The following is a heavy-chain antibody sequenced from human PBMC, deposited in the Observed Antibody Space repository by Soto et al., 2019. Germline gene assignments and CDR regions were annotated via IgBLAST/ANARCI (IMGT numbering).Heavy chain of an antibody. Sequence: PGGSLRLSCVASGLTFSNYWMHWVRQVPGKGLVWVSLIIGDGSDIRYADSVRGRFTVSRDNAINTVYLRMNSLTVEDTAVYYCAIRASYYDSSGYFDYWGQGTLVTVSS. CDR2: IIGDGSDI. CDR1: GLTFSNYW. V-gene: IGHV3-74*01. CDR3: AIRASYYDSSGYFDY. D-gene: IGHD3-22*01. J-gene: IGHJ4*02.